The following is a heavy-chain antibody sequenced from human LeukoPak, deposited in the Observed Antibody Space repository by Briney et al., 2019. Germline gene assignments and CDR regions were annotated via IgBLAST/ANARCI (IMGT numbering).Heavy chain of an antibody. Sequence: SETLSLTCTVSGGSISSGSYYWSWIRQPAGKGLEWIGRIYTSGSTNYNPSLKSRVTISVDTSKNQFSLKLSSVTAADTDVYYCARSGYSYGEGFDYWGQGTLVTVSS. D-gene: IGHD5-18*01. CDR2: IYTSGST. CDR1: GGSISSGSYY. V-gene: IGHV4-61*02. J-gene: IGHJ4*02. CDR3: ARSGYSYGEGFDY.